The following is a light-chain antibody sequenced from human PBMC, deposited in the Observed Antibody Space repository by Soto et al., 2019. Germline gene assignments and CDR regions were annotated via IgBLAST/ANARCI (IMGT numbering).Light chain of an antibody. CDR2: TAS. CDR3: QQYGSSPLT. CDR1: QDIRND. V-gene: IGKV1-17*01. J-gene: IGKJ4*01. Sequence: DIQMTQSPSSLSASVGDRVTITCRASQDIRNDLGWFQQKPGKAPKRLIYTASSLQSGVPSRFSGSGSGTEFTLIISSLQPEDFAVYYCQQYGSSPLTFGGGTKVDIK.